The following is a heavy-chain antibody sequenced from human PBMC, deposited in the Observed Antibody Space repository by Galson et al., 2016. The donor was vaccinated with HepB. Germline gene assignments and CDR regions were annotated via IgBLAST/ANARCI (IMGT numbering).Heavy chain of an antibody. CDR3: ARGADFADSGWFDP. Sequence: ETLSLTCTVSGGTISSYFRSWLRQPPGKGLEWIGYIYFRGTTNYNPSLRSRVTISVDTSKDQFSLSLTSVTAADTAVYYCARGADFADSGWFDPWGQGTLVTVSS. D-gene: IGHD4-17*01. J-gene: IGHJ5*02. CDR1: GGTISSYF. CDR2: IYFRGTT. V-gene: IGHV4-59*01.